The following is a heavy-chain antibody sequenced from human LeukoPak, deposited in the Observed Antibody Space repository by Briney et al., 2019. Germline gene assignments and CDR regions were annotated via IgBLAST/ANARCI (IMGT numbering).Heavy chain of an antibody. CDR2: INHSGSA. D-gene: IGHD6-6*01. V-gene: IGHV4-34*01. CDR3: ATHLRQLAHDY. J-gene: IGHJ4*02. CDR1: GESFSGYY. Sequence: SETLSLTCAVYGESFSGYYWSWIRQPPGKGLEWIGEINHSGSANYNPSLKSRVIISVDTSKNQFSLKLSSVTAADTAVYYCATHLRQLAHDYWGQGTLVTVSS.